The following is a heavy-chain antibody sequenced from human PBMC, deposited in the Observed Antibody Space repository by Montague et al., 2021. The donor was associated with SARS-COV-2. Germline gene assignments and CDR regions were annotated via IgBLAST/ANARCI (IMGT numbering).Heavy chain of an antibody. Sequence: TLSLTCTVSGGSISSGSYYWSWIRQPAGKGLEWIGRIYTSGSTDYNPSLKSRVTISVDTSKNQFSLKLSSVTAADTAVYYWASGIAATYYYYMDVWGKGTTVTVSS. V-gene: IGHV4-61*02. CDR1: GGSISSGSYY. J-gene: IGHJ6*03. CDR2: IYTSGST. D-gene: IGHD6-13*01. CDR3: ASGIAATYYYYMDV.